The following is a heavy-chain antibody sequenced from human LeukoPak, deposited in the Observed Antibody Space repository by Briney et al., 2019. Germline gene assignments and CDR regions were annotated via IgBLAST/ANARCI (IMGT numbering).Heavy chain of an antibody. CDR2: ISYDGSNK. Sequence: PGGSLRLSCAASGFTFSSYAMHWVRQAPGKGLEWVAVISYDGSNKYYADSVKGRFTISGDNSKNTLYLQMNSLRAEDTAVYYCARGPSRRAYFDYWGQGTLVTVSS. V-gene: IGHV3-30-3*01. J-gene: IGHJ4*02. CDR3: ARGPSRRAYFDY. CDR1: GFTFSSYA.